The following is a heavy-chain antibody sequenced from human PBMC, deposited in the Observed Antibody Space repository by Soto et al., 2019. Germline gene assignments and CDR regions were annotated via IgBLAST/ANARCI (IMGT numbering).Heavy chain of an antibody. Sequence: QLQLQESGSGLVKPSQTLSLTCAVSGGSISSGGYSWSWIRQPPGKCLEWIGYIYHSGSTYYNPSLKSRVTISVDRSKNQFYLKLSSVTAADTAVYYCASAGCLGAVAADYWGQGTLVTVSS. CDR1: GGSISSGGYS. CDR2: IYHSGST. V-gene: IGHV4-30-2*01. CDR3: ASAGCLGAVAADY. D-gene: IGHD6-19*01. J-gene: IGHJ4*02.